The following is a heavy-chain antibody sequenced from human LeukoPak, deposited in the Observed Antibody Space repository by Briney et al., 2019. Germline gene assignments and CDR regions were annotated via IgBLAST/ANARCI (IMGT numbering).Heavy chain of an antibody. J-gene: IGHJ5*02. CDR2: INPNSGGT. D-gene: IGHD6-6*01. CDR3: ARDRGSSSSLVWFDP. V-gene: IGHV1-2*02. CDR1: GYTFTSYA. Sequence: ASVKVSCKASGYTFTSYAMNWVRQAPGQGLEWMGWINPNSGGTNYAQKFQGRVTMTRDTSISTAYMELSRLRSDDTPVYYCARDRGSSSSLVWFDPWGQGTLVTVSS.